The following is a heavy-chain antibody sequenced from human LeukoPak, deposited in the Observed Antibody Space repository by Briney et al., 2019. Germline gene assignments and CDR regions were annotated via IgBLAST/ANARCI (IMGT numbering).Heavy chain of an antibody. CDR3: AKGHYYGSGSLDY. D-gene: IGHD3-10*01. Sequence: PGGSLRLSCAASGFTFSSYAMNWVRQAPGKGLEWVSVISGSGGSTYYADSVKGRFTISRDNSKNTLYVQMNSLRAEDTAVYYCAKGHYYGSGSLDYWGQGTLVTVSS. V-gene: IGHV3-23*01. CDR2: ISGSGGST. J-gene: IGHJ4*02. CDR1: GFTFSSYA.